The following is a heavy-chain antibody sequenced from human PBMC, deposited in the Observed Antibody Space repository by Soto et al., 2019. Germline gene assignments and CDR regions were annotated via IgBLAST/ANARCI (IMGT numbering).Heavy chain of an antibody. J-gene: IGHJ6*03. CDR3: ARRKERSAPYYIDL. Sequence: ASAKFSCKASGFTFITYDFSWVRQAAGQGLEWMGWMNPNNGNAGFAQKFRGRINMTRNTSISTAYLELSSLRSDDSAVYFCARRKERSAPYYIDLWGQGNTLPVSS. V-gene: IGHV1-8*01. CDR2: MNPNNGNA. D-gene: IGHD6-25*01. CDR1: GFTFITYD.